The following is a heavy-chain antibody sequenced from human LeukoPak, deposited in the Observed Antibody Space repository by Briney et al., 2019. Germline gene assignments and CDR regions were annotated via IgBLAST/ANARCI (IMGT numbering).Heavy chain of an antibody. J-gene: IGHJ4*02. CDR2: IYSDDST. Sequence: GGSLRLSCAASGFTVSSNYMSWVRQAPGKGLEWVSVIYSDDSTYYADSVKGRFTISRDNSKNTVYLQMNSLRAEDTAVYYCARVQGGGLPRWYWGQGTLSPSPQ. D-gene: IGHD5/OR15-5a*01. CDR3: ARVQGGGLPRWY. CDR1: GFTVSSNY. V-gene: IGHV3-66*01.